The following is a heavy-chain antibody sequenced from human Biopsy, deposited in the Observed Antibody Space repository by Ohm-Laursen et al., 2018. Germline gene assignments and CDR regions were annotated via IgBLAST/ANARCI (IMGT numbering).Heavy chain of an antibody. Sequence: TLSLTCSVSGYSMSTYYWSWIRQPPGKGLEWIGYIYYSGSTNYNPSLKSRVTISVDMSKNQFSLELTSVAAADTAVYYCARHRGGMPSSGNWFDHWGQGTLVTVSS. CDR1: GYSMSTYY. CDR2: IYYSGST. V-gene: IGHV4-59*08. D-gene: IGHD2-2*01. CDR3: ARHRGGMPSSGNWFDH. J-gene: IGHJ5*02.